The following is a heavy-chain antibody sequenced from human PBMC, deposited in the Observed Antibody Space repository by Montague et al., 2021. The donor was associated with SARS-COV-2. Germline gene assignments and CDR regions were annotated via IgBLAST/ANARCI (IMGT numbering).Heavy chain of an antibody. CDR3: ARDRQLYNSHSGFDS. Sequence: SETLSLTCTVSGGAISTYFWSWIRQPPGKGLEWIGYIFYSGSTNYSPSLKSRITISVDTSKNQFSLGLTSVTAADTAIYYCARDRQLYNSHSGFDSWGQGIQVTVSS. CDR2: IFYSGST. J-gene: IGHJ4*02. D-gene: IGHD3-3*01. V-gene: IGHV4-59*01. CDR1: GGAISTYF.